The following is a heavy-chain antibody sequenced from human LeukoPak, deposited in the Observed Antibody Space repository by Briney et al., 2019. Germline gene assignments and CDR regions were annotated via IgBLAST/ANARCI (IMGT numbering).Heavy chain of an antibody. J-gene: IGHJ4*02. D-gene: IGHD1-26*01. V-gene: IGHV3-23*01. Sequence: EALSLTCTVSGGSISSNAYYWAWVRQAPGKGLEWVSAISGSGGSTYYADSVKGRFTISRDNSKNTLYLQMNSLRAEDTAVYYCAKDPDSGSNEGCWGQGTLVTVSS. CDR2: ISGSGGST. CDR3: AKDPDSGSNEGC. CDR1: GGSISSNAYY.